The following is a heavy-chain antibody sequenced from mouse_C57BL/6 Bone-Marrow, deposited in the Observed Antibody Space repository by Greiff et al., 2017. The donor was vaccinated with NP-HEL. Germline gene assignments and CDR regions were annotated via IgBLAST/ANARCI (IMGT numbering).Heavy chain of an antibody. CDR3: GGNYYPSWFAY. J-gene: IGHJ3*01. CDR1: GYTFTDYY. V-gene: IGHV1-19*01. Sequence: LVEPGASEKMSCKASGYTFTDYYMNWVKQSHGKSLEWIGVINPYNGGTSYNQKFKGKATLTVDKSSSTAYMELNSLTSEDSAVYYCGGNYYPSWFAYWGQGTLVTVSA. CDR2: INPYNGGT. D-gene: IGHD2-1*01.